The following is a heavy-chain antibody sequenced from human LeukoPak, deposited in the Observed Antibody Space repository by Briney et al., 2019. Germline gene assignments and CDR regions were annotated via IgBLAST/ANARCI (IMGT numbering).Heavy chain of an antibody. V-gene: IGHV3-11*01. D-gene: IGHD2-2*01. CDR2: ISSSGSTI. Sequence: PGGSLRLSCAASGFTFSDYYMSWIRQAPGKGLEWVSYISSSGSTIYYADSVKGRFTISRDNAKNSLYLQMNSLRAEDTAVYYWARANIVVVPAAIRPTGNYYGMDVWGQGTTVTVSS. CDR1: GFTFSDYY. J-gene: IGHJ6*02. CDR3: ARANIVVVPAAIRPTGNYYGMDV.